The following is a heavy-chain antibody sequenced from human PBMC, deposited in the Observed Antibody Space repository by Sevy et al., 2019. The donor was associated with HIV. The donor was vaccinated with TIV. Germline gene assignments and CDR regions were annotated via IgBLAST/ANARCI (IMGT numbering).Heavy chain of an antibody. Sequence: GGSLRLSCAASGFTFSSYSMNWVRQAPGKGLEWVSYISSSSSTIYYADSVKGRFTISRDNAKNSLYLQMNSLRDEDTAVYYCAGGTTAKGYYYYGMDVWGQGTTVTVSS. V-gene: IGHV3-48*02. J-gene: IGHJ6*02. D-gene: IGHD1-7*01. CDR2: ISSSSSTI. CDR3: AGGTTAKGYYYYGMDV. CDR1: GFTFSSYS.